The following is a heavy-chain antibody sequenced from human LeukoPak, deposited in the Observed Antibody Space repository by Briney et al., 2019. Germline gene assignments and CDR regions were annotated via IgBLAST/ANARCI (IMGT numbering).Heavy chain of an antibody. CDR2: IYYSGST. V-gene: IGHV4-59*11. Sequence: SETLSLTCTVSGGSLSSHHWSWIRQPPGKGLEWIGYIYYSGSTNYNPSLKSRVTISVDTSKIQFSLKLSSVTAADTAVYYCARGITSWYYFDYWDQGSLVTVSS. D-gene: IGHD1-14*01. CDR3: ARGITSWYYFDY. J-gene: IGHJ4*02. CDR1: GGSLSSHH.